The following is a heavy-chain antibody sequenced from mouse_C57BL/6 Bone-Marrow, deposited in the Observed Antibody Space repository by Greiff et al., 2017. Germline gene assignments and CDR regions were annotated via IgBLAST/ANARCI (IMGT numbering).Heavy chain of an antibody. V-gene: IGHV3-8*01. Sequence: EVKVVESGPGLAKPSQTLSLTCSVTGYSITSDYWNWIRKFPGNKLEYMGYISYSGSTYYNPSLKSRISITRDTSKNQYYLQLNSVTTENTATYYCARYTYYGNYDARDYWGQGTSVTVSS. D-gene: IGHD2-10*01. CDR3: ARYTYYGNYDARDY. J-gene: IGHJ4*01. CDR2: ISYSGST. CDR1: GYSITSDY.